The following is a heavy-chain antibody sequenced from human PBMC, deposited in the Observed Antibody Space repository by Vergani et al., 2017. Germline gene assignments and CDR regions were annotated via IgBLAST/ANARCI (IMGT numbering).Heavy chain of an antibody. V-gene: IGHV3-21*01. CDR1: GFTFSSYS. CDR2: ISSSSSYI. D-gene: IGHD1-26*01. J-gene: IGHJ3*02. Sequence: EVQLVESGGGLVKPGGSLRLSCAASGFTFSSYSMNWVRQAPGKGLGWVSSISSSSSYIYYADSVKGRVTISRDNAKNSLYLQMNSLRAEDTAVYYCARAQEAEPWARSDAFDIWGQGTMVTVSS. CDR3: ARAQEAEPWARSDAFDI.